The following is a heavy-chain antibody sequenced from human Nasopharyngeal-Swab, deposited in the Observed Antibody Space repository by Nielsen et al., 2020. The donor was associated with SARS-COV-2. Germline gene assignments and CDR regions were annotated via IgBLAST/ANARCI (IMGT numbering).Heavy chain of an antibody. J-gene: IGHJ6*03. CDR3: ARGGRIAAAGVLLPVYYYMDV. Sequence: GESLKISCAASGFTFSSYDMHWVRQDTGKGLEWVSAIGTAGDTYYPGSVKGRFTISRENAKNSLYLQMNSLRAEDTAVYYCARGGRIAAAGVLLPVYYYMDVWGKGTTVTVSS. CDR2: IGTAGDT. V-gene: IGHV3-13*01. CDR1: GFTFSSYD. D-gene: IGHD6-13*01.